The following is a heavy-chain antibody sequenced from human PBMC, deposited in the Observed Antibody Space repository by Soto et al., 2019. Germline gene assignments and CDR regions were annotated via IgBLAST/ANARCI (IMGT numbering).Heavy chain of an antibody. Sequence: PSETLSLTCTVSGGSISSYYWSWVRQPPGKALEWIGFVYYSGNTHYNPSLKSRVTMSLGTSKNQFSLKLSSVTAADTAVYYCAGLHSSSPFFNSWGRGTLVTVSS. CDR2: VYYSGNT. D-gene: IGHD6-6*01. CDR3: AGLHSSSPFFNS. V-gene: IGHV4-59*01. J-gene: IGHJ4*02. CDR1: GGSISSYY.